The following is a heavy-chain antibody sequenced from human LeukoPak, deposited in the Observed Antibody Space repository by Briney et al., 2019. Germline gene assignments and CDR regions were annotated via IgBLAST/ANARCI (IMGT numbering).Heavy chain of an antibody. J-gene: IGHJ3*02. CDR2: IYHSGST. D-gene: IGHD2-2*01. Sequence: SETLSLTCTVSGYSISSGYYWGWIRQPPGKGLEWIGSIYHSGSTYYNPSLKSRVTISVDTSKNQSSLKLSSVTAADTAVYYCARRQYCSSTSCYFDYGGSNAFDIWGQGTMVTVS. CDR1: GYSISSGYY. CDR3: ARRQYCSSTSCYFDYGGSNAFDI. V-gene: IGHV4-38-2*02.